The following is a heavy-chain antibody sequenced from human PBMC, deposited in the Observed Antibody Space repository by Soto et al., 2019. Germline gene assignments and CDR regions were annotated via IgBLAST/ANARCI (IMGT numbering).Heavy chain of an antibody. J-gene: IGHJ3*02. CDR1: GFTFSSYS. D-gene: IGHD3-22*01. Sequence: GGSLRLSCAASGFTFSSYSMNWVRQAPGKGLEWVSYISSSSSTIYYADSVKGRFTISRDNAKNSLYLQMNSLRDEDTAVYYCARASYYDSSGLDAFDIWGQGTMVTVSS. V-gene: IGHV3-48*02. CDR2: ISSSSSTI. CDR3: ARASYYDSSGLDAFDI.